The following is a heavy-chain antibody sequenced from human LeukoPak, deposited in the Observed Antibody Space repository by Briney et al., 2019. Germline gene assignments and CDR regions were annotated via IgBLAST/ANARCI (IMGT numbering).Heavy chain of an antibody. D-gene: IGHD6-13*01. Sequence: ASVRVSCKASGYTFTDYGFTWVRQAPGQGLEWMGWISTYNGNTNCAQTLQGRVTMTTDTSTSTAYMELRSLRSDDTAVYYCARDKAYSITYYSSYIHWFDPWGQGTLVTVSS. V-gene: IGHV1-18*01. CDR3: ARDKAYSITYYSSYIHWFDP. CDR1: GYTFTDYG. J-gene: IGHJ5*02. CDR2: ISTYNGNT.